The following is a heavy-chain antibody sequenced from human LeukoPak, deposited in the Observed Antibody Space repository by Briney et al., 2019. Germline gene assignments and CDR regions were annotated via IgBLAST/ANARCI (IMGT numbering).Heavy chain of an antibody. J-gene: IGHJ3*02. CDR2: VYDIGST. Sequence: PSETLSLTCTVSGGSIGSHYWTWIRQTPGKGLERIGYVYDIGSTKYNPSLTSRVTISADTSKNRFSLRLTSVTAADTAVYYCAKSNGYGLVDIWGQGTMVTVSS. CDR1: GGSIGSHY. V-gene: IGHV4-59*11. D-gene: IGHD3-10*01. CDR3: AKSNGYGLVDI.